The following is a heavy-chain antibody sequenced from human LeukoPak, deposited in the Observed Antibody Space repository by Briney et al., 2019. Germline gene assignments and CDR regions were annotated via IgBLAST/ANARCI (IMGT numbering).Heavy chain of an antibody. Sequence: SETLSLTCTVSGGSVSSGSYYWSWIRQPPGKGLEWIGYIYYSGSTNYNPSLKSRVTISVDTSKNQFSLKLSSVTAADTAVYYCARALTGIAVAGTHYYGMDVWGQGTTVTVSS. D-gene: IGHD6-19*01. J-gene: IGHJ6*02. V-gene: IGHV4-61*01. CDR1: GGSVSSGSYY. CDR3: ARALTGIAVAGTHYYGMDV. CDR2: IYYSGST.